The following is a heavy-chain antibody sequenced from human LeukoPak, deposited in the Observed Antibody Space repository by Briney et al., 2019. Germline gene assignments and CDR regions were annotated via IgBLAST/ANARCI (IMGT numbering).Heavy chain of an antibody. V-gene: IGHV1-18*01. D-gene: IGHD3-3*01. CDR2: ISAYNGNT. Sequence: AASVKVSCKASGYTFTSYGISWVRQAPGQGLEWMGWISAYNGNTNYAQKLQGRVTMTTDTSTSTAYMELSSLRSEDTAVYYCARLPLYDFWSGPREIYYGMDVWGQGTTVTVSS. CDR3: ARLPLYDFWSGPREIYYGMDV. J-gene: IGHJ6*02. CDR1: GYTFTSYG.